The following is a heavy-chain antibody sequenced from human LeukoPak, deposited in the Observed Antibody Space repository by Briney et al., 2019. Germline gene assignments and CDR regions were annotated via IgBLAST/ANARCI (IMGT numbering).Heavy chain of an antibody. J-gene: IGHJ4*02. CDR3: AKTGSSGSHFDY. CDR2: INRDSSNT. CDR1: GFTFSNFA. D-gene: IGHD3-22*01. Sequence: GGSLRLSCEASGFTFSNFALSWVRQAPGKGLEWVSAINRDSSNTYYSDSVKGRFTISRDNSKNTVYLHMNSLRGEDTAVYYCAKTGSSGSHFDYWGQGTLVTVSS. V-gene: IGHV3-23*05.